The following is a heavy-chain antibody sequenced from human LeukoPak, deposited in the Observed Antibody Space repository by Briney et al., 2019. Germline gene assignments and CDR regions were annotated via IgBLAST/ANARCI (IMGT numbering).Heavy chain of an antibody. D-gene: IGHD3-3*01. CDR2: ISAYNGNT. CDR3: ARDLITIFGMPNPYYYMDV. CDR1: GYTFTSYG. V-gene: IGHV1-18*01. Sequence: GASVKVSCKASGYTFTSYGISWVRQAPGQGLEWMGWISAYNGNTNYAQKLLGRVTMTTDTSTSTAYMELRSLRSDDTAIYYCARDLITIFGMPNPYYYMDVWGKGTAVTVSS. J-gene: IGHJ6*03.